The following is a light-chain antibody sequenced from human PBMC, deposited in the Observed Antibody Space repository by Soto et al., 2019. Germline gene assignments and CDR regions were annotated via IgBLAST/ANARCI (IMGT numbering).Light chain of an antibody. CDR3: QKYNSVPIT. CDR1: QGISNN. CDR2: AAS. Sequence: DIQMTQSPSSLFASVGDRVTITCRASQGISNNLAWYQQKPGKVPKLLIYAASTLQSGVPSRFSGSGSGTDFTLTISSLQPEDVATYYCQKYNSVPITFGQGTRLEIK. J-gene: IGKJ5*01. V-gene: IGKV1-27*01.